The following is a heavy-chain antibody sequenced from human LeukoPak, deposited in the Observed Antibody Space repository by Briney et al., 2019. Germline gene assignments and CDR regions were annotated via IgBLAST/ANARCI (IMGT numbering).Heavy chain of an antibody. CDR2: INSDGSST. J-gene: IGHJ4*02. CDR1: GFTFSSYW. CDR3: ASAGFKYSGYDPSDY. Sequence: GGSLRLSCAASGFTFSSYWMHWVRQVPGKGLVWVSRINSDGSSTSYADSVKGRFTISRDNAKNSLYLQMNSLRAEDTAVYYCASAGFKYSGYDPSDYWGQGTLVTVSS. D-gene: IGHD5-12*01. V-gene: IGHV3-74*01.